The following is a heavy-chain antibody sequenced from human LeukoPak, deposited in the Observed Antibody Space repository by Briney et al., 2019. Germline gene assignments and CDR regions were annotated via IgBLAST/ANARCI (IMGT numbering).Heavy chain of an antibody. V-gene: IGHV3-23*01. J-gene: IGHJ4*02. CDR3: AKDTSIGRYCTNGVCSPFDY. Sequence: GGSLRLSCAASRFTFSSYAMSWVRQAPGRGLEWVAAISDSGGSRYDADSVKGRFTISRDNSKNTLYLQMNSLRAEDTAVYYCAKDTSIGRYCTNGVCSPFDYWGQGTLVTVSS. CDR1: RFTFSSYA. D-gene: IGHD2-8*01. CDR2: ISDSGGSR.